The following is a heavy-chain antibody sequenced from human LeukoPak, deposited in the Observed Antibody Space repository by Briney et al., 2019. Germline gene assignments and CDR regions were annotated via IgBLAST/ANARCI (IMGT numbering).Heavy chain of an antibody. CDR2: NSAYNGNT. D-gene: IGHD6-13*01. V-gene: IGHV1-18*01. CDR1: GYTFITYV. J-gene: IGHJ6*03. CDR3: ARVQGANIAAAVKGFSAYYYMDV. Sequence: ASVKVSCKASGYTFITYVITWVRQAPGQGLECMGWNSAYNGNTNYAQKFQGRVTMTTDTSTNTAYMELRSLRSDDTAVYYCARVQGANIAAAVKGFSAYYYMDVWGKGTTVTVSS.